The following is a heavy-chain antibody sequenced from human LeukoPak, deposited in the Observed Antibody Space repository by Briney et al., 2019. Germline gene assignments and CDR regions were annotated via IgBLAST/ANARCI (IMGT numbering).Heavy chain of an antibody. V-gene: IGHV4-4*02. CDR2: IYHSGST. D-gene: IGHD4-17*01. Sequence: SETLSLTCAVSGGSISSSNWWSWVRQPPGKGLEWIGEIYHSGSTNYNPSLKSRVTISVDKSKNQFFLKLSSVTAADTAVYYCARDQGRTTVTTEGDYWGQGTLVTVSS. CDR1: GGSISSSNW. J-gene: IGHJ4*02. CDR3: ARDQGRTTVTTEGDY.